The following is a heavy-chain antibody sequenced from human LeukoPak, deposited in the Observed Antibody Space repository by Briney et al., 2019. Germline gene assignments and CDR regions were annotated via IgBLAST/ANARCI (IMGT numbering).Heavy chain of an antibody. J-gene: IGHJ6*02. CDR3: ARAVGAHYYYYGMDV. CDR1: GFTFSSYS. Sequence: GWSLRLSCAASGFTFSSYSMNWVRQAPGKGLEWVSYISSSSSTIYYADSVKGRFTISRDNAKNSLYLQMNSLRDEDTAVYYCARAVGAHYYYYGMDVWGQGTTVTVSS. V-gene: IGHV3-48*02. D-gene: IGHD1-26*01. CDR2: ISSSSSTI.